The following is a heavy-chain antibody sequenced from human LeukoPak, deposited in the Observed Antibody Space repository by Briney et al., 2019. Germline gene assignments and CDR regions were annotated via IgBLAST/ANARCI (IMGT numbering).Heavy chain of an antibody. D-gene: IGHD3-10*01. CDR2: IRSDGSNK. V-gene: IGHV3-30*02. CDR3: ATQFGSGTLANEYDY. J-gene: IGHJ4*02. CDR1: GFTFSVYG. Sequence: GGSLRLSCAASGFTFSVYGMHWVRQAPGKGLEWVSFIRSDGSNKYYTESVKGRFTVSRDNSNNALYLQMNSLRVEDTAVYYCATQFGSGTLANEYDYWGQGSLVTVSS.